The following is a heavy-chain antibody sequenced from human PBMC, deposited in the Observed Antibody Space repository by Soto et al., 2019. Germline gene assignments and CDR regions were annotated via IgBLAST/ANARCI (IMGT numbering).Heavy chain of an antibody. CDR2: VYYRGRS. Sequence: SETLSLTCTVSGGSVTNSSYYWGWIRQSPGKGLEWIGSVYYRGRSYSKSSVKSRVTISVDTSKNQFSLNLNSVTASDTAVYFCVSQRTTVITQANFDYWGPGALVTASS. CDR1: GGSVTNSSYY. J-gene: IGHJ4*02. D-gene: IGHD4-4*01. V-gene: IGHV4-39*01. CDR3: VSQRTTVITQANFDY.